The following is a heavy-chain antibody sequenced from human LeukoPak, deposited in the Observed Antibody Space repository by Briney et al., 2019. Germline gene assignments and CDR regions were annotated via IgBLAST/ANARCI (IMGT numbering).Heavy chain of an antibody. CDR2: INSDGSST. Sequence: GRSLRLSCAASGFTFSSYWMHWVRQAPGKGLVWVSRINSDGSSTSYADSVKGRFTISRDNAKNTLYLQMNSLRAEDTAVYYCAREMKGSGAFFWGQGTLVTVSS. CDR1: GFTFSSYW. V-gene: IGHV3-74*01. CDR3: AREMKGSGAFF. J-gene: IGHJ4*02.